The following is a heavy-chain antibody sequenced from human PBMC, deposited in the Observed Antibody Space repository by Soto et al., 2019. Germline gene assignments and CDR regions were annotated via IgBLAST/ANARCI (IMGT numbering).Heavy chain of an antibody. J-gene: IGHJ4*02. CDR2: VTGSGGST. Sequence: PGGSLRLSCAASGFTFSSCAMSWVRQAPGKGLEWVSVVTGSGGSTYYADSVKGRFTISRDNSKNTLYLQINSLRAEDTAVYYCAKEWESGPFDYWGQGTLVTVSS. CDR1: GFTFSSCA. CDR3: AKEWESGPFDY. V-gene: IGHV3-23*01. D-gene: IGHD1-26*01.